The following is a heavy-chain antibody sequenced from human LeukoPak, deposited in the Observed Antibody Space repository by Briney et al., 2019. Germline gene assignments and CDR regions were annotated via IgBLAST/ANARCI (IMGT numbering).Heavy chain of an antibody. CDR2: IYYSGST. J-gene: IGHJ4*02. Sequence: SETLSLTCTVSGGSISSSSYYWGWIRQPPGKGLEWIGSIYYSGSTYYNPSLKGRVTISVDTSKNQFSLKLSFVTAADTAVYYCASQNKNSPITIFGVVIRHFDYWGQGTLVTVSS. CDR3: ASQNKNSPITIFGVVIRHFDY. V-gene: IGHV4-39*01. D-gene: IGHD3-3*01. CDR1: GGSISSSSYY.